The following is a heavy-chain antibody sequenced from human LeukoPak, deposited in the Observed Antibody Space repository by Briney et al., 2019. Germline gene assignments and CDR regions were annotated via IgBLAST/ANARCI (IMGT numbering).Heavy chain of an antibody. CDR1: GYSTIYNY. CDR2: IFSDGKI. CDR3: ARGPGVFGRIWYMDV. J-gene: IGHJ6*03. D-gene: IGHD3-3*01. Sequence: SETLSLTCSVSGYSTIYNYWSWIRQPAGKGLEWIGRIFSDGKINYSPSLESRVTMSVDNAKNQFSLRLSSVTAADTAVYYCARGPGVFGRIWYMDVWGQGTTVSVSS. V-gene: IGHV4-4*07.